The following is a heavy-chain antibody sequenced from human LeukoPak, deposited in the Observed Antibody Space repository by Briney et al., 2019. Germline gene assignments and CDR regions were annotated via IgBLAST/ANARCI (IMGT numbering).Heavy chain of an antibody. V-gene: IGHV1-2*02. Sequence: ASVKVSCKASGYTFTGYYMHWVRQAPGQGLEWMGWINPNSGGTNYAQKFQGRVTMTRDTSISTAYMELSRLRSDDTAVYYCARGYRYYDSSGIAAFGPWGQGTLVTVSS. D-gene: IGHD3-22*01. CDR3: ARGYRYYDSSGIAAFGP. CDR1: GYTFTGYY. J-gene: IGHJ5*02. CDR2: INPNSGGT.